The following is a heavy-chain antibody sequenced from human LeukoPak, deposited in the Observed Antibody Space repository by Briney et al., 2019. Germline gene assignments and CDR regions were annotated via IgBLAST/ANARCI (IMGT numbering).Heavy chain of an antibody. CDR3: ARVYETNGYLY. CDR2: ISYDGSNK. CDR1: GFTFSSYG. V-gene: IGHV3-30*03. J-gene: IGHJ4*02. Sequence: GGSLRLSCAASGFTFSSYGMHWVRQAPGKGLEWVAVISYDGSNKYYADSVKGRFTISRDNSKNTLYLQMNSLRVEDTAVYYCARVYETNGYLYWGQGSLVTVSS. D-gene: IGHD3-22*01.